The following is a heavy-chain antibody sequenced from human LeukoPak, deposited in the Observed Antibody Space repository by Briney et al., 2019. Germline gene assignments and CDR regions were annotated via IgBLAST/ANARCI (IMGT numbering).Heavy chain of an antibody. V-gene: IGHV4-59*12. CDR1: GGSISSYY. D-gene: IGHD4-17*01. CDR3: ARVRFLGTVTFYYYYGMDV. Sequence: SETLSLTCTVSGGSISSYYWSWIRQPPGKGLEWIGYIYYSGSTNYNPSLKSRVTISVDTSKNQFSLKLSSVTAADTAVYYCARVRFLGTVTFYYYYGMDVWGQGTTVTVSS. CDR2: IYYSGST. J-gene: IGHJ6*02.